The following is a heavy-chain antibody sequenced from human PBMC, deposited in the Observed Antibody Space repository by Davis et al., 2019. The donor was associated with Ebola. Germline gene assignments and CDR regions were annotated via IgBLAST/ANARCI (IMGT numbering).Heavy chain of an antibody. CDR2: INPNSGDT. V-gene: IGHV1-2*02. J-gene: IGHJ4*02. CDR1: GYTFTGYY. Sequence: ASVKVSCKASGYTFTGYYMHWVRQAPGQGLEWMGWINPNSGDTDYAQKLQGRVTMTTDTSTSTAYMELRSLRSDDTAVYYCARSYSSGWEDYWGQGTLVTVSS. D-gene: IGHD6-19*01. CDR3: ARSYSSGWEDY.